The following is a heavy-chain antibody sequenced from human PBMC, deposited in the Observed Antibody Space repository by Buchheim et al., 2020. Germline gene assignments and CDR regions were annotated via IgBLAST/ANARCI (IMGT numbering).Heavy chain of an antibody. V-gene: IGHV3-30*18. D-gene: IGHD5-18*01. CDR3: AKDLEGYSYGFNFDY. CDR2: ISYDGSNK. CDR1: GFTFSSYG. Sequence: QVQLVESGGGVVQPGRSLRLSCAASGFTFSSYGMHWVRQAPGKGLEWVAVISYDGSNKYYADSVKGRFTISRDHSKNTLYLQMNSLRAEDTAVYYCAKDLEGYSYGFNFDYWGQGTL. J-gene: IGHJ4*02.